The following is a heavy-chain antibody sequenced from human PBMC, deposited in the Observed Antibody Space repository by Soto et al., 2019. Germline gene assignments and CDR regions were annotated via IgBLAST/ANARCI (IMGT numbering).Heavy chain of an antibody. D-gene: IGHD2-15*01. Sequence: PGGSLRLSCAASGFTFSSYSMNWVRQAPGKGLEWVSSISSSSSYIYYADSVKGRFTISRDNAKNSLYLQMNSLRAEDTAVYYCARDGVVVAAPYFDYWGQGTLVTVSS. CDR2: ISSSSSYI. J-gene: IGHJ4*02. V-gene: IGHV3-21*01. CDR3: ARDGVVVAAPYFDY. CDR1: GFTFSSYS.